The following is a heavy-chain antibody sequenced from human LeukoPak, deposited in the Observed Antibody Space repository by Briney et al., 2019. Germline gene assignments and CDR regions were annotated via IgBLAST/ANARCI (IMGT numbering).Heavy chain of an antibody. CDR1: GGTFSSYA. CDR2: IIPILGIA. J-gene: IGHJ6*02. Sequence: SVKVSCKASGGTFSSYAISWVRQAPGQGLEWMGRIIPILGIANYAQKFQGRVTITADKSTSTAYMELSSLRSEDTAVYYCARDYGSGTKDYYYGMDVWGQGTTVTVSS. D-gene: IGHD3-10*01. V-gene: IGHV1-69*04. CDR3: ARDYGSGTKDYYYGMDV.